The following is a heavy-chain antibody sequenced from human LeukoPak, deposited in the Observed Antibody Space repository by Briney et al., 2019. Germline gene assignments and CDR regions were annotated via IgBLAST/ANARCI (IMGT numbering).Heavy chain of an antibody. Sequence: ASVKVSCKASGYTFTNYPMNWVRQAPGQGLEWMGWIDTNTGNPTYAQGFTGRFVFSSDTPVTTTYLQISSLKAEDTAVYYCTRDSYCSGGRCYSRVGYWGQGTLVTVSS. J-gene: IGHJ4*02. CDR1: GYTFTNYP. CDR2: IDTNTGNP. V-gene: IGHV7-4-1*02. D-gene: IGHD2-15*01. CDR3: TRDSYCSGGRCYSRVGY.